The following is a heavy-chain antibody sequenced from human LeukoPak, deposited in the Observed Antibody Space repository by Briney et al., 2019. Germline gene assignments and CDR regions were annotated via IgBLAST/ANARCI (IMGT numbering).Heavy chain of an antibody. CDR3: ARDFLLWFGETLTGNYMDV. CDR2: INWNGGST. CDR1: GFTFDDYG. D-gene: IGHD3-10*01. Sequence: LTGGSLRPSCAASGFTFDDYGMSWVRQAPGKGLEWVSGINWNGGSTGYADSVKGRFTISRDNAKNSLYLQMNSLRAEDTALYYCARDFLLWFGETLTGNYMDVWGKGTTVTVSS. J-gene: IGHJ6*03. V-gene: IGHV3-20*04.